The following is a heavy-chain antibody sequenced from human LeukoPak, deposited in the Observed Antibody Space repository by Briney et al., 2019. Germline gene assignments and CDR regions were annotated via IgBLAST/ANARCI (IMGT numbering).Heavy chain of an antibody. CDR3: AREPTIFGHDY. CDR1: GGSISSGGYY. V-gene: IGHV4-31*03. Sequence: PSETLSLTCTVSGGSISSGGYYWSWIRQHPGKGLEWIGYIYYSGSTYYNPSLKSRVTISVDTSKNQFSLKLSSVTAADTAVYYCAREPTIFGHDYWGQGTLVTVSS. J-gene: IGHJ4*02. D-gene: IGHD3-3*01. CDR2: IYYSGST.